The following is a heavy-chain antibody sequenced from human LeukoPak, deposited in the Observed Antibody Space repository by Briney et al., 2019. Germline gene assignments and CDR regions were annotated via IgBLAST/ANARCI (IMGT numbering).Heavy chain of an antibody. CDR2: MYYSGST. Sequence: PSETLSLTCIVSGGSISSGDYYWSWIRQPPGKGLEWNGYMYYSGSTYYNPSLKSRVTISVDTSKNQFSLKLSSVTAADTAVYYCARPYYYDSRIDPWGQGTLVTVSS. V-gene: IGHV4-30-4*01. D-gene: IGHD3-22*01. CDR1: GGSISSGDYY. CDR3: ARPYYYDSRIDP. J-gene: IGHJ5*02.